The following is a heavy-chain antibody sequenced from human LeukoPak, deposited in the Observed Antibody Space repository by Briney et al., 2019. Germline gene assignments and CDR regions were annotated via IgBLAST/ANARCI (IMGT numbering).Heavy chain of an antibody. J-gene: IGHJ4*02. CDR1: GYTFTSYY. Sequence: ASVMVSCKASGYTFTSYYMHWVRQAPGQGLEWMGVINPSGGSTSYAQKFQGRVTMTRDTSTSTVYMELSSLRSEDTAVYYCARPPYDILTGYPPVYFDYWGQGTLVTVSS. V-gene: IGHV1-46*01. CDR2: INPSGGST. CDR3: ARPPYDILTGYPPVYFDY. D-gene: IGHD3-9*01.